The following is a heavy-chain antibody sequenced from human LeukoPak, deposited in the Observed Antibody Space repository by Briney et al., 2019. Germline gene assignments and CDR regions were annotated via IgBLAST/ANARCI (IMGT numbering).Heavy chain of an antibody. CDR1: GGSISSYY. J-gene: IGHJ5*02. Sequence: PSETLSLTCTVSGGSISSYYWSWIRQPPGKGLEWIGEINHSGSTNYNPSLKSRVTISVDTSENQFSLKLSSVTAADTAVYYCARVSPPRRRIAAAGTSRFDPWGQGTLVTVSS. CDR2: INHSGST. V-gene: IGHV4-34*01. D-gene: IGHD6-13*01. CDR3: ARVSPPRRRIAAAGTSRFDP.